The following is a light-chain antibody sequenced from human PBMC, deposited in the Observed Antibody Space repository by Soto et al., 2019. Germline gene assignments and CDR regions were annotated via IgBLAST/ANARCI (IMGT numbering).Light chain of an antibody. Sequence: DIVMTQSPDSLSVSLGERATINSKSSQSVLYSSNNNNYLAWYQHKPGQPPKLLIFGASSREYGVPDRFSGSGSGTDFSLTISSLQAEDVAVYYCQQYFTPPYTFGQGTRLDIK. CDR1: QSVLYSSNNNNY. J-gene: IGKJ2*01. V-gene: IGKV4-1*01. CDR3: QQYFTPPYT. CDR2: GAS.